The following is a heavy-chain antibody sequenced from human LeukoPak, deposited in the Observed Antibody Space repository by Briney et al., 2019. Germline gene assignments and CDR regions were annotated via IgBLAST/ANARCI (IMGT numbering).Heavy chain of an antibody. V-gene: IGHV3-33*01. CDR1: GFTFSSYD. CDR3: AREASDAFDI. J-gene: IGHJ3*02. CDR2: IWYDGSNK. Sequence: GGSLRLSCAASGFTFSSYDMHWVRRAPGKGLEWVALIWYDGSNKNYADSVKGRFTISRDNSENTLFLQMNSLRAEDTAVYYCAREASDAFDIWGQGTMVTVSS.